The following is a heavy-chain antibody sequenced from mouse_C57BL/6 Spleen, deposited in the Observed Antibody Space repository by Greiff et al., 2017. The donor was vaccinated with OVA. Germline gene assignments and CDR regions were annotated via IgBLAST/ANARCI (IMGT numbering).Heavy chain of an antibody. CDR3: TGGSNYLDY. J-gene: IGHJ2*01. V-gene: IGHV1-15*01. CDR2: IDPETGGT. CDR1: GYTFTDYE. Sequence: QVQLKQSGAELVRPGASVTLSCKASGYTFTDYEMHWVKQTPVHGLEWIGAIDPETGGTAYNQKFKGKAILTADKSSSTAYMELRSLTSEDSAVYYCTGGSNYLDYWGQGTTLTVSS. D-gene: IGHD1-1*01.